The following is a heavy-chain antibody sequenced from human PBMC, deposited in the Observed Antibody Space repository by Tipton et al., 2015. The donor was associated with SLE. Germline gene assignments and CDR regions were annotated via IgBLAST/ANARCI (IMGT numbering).Heavy chain of an antibody. Sequence: SLRLSCAASGFTFSDYYMSWFRQAPGKGLEWVGFIRSKAYGGTTEYAASVKGRFTISRDDSKSIAYLQMNSLKTEDTAVYYCARDNFGSGSSFDYWGQGTLVTVSS. J-gene: IGHJ4*02. CDR3: ARDNFGSGSSFDY. CDR2: IRSKAYGGTT. V-gene: IGHV3-49*03. CDR1: GFTFSDYY. D-gene: IGHD3-10*01.